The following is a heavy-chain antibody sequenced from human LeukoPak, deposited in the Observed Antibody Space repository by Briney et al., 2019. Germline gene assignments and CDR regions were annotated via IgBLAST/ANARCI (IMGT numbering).Heavy chain of an antibody. CDR1: GGSISSSSYY. J-gene: IGHJ4*02. CDR2: IYYSGST. D-gene: IGHD2-15*01. Sequence: MSSETLSLTCTVSGGSISSSSYYWGWIRQPPEKGLEWVGYIYYSGSTNYNPSLKGRVTMSVDTSKNQFSLKLSSVTAADTAVYYCARNYCSGGTCYSTWYDYWGQGTLVTVSS. CDR3: ARNYCSGGTCYSTWYDY. V-gene: IGHV4-61*05.